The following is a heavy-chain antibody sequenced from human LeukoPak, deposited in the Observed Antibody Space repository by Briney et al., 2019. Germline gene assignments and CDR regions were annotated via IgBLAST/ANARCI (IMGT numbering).Heavy chain of an antibody. CDR3: ARXRPAYCGGDCYSGY. D-gene: IGHD2-21*02. CDR2: ISSSSSYI. Sequence: GGSLRLSCAASGFTFSSHSMNWVRQAPGKGLEWVSSISSSSSYIYYADSVKGRFTISRDNAKNSLYLQMNSLRAEDTAVYYCARXRPAYCGGDCYSGYWGQGTLVTVSS. J-gene: IGHJ4*02. CDR1: GFTFSSHS. V-gene: IGHV3-21*01.